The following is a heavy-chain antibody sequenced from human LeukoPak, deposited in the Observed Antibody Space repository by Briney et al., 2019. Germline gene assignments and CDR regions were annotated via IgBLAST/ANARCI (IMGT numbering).Heavy chain of an antibody. D-gene: IGHD2-15*01. CDR1: GDSASNYY. V-gene: IGHV4-59*02. CDR3: AGGAYCSGYSCLDY. J-gene: IGHJ4*02. Sequence: PSETLSLTCTVSGDSASNYYLTWIRQSPGRGLEWIGYIYYSGNTNYNPSLKSRVSISVDTSKSQFSLKLSSVTAADTAVYFCAGGAYCSGYSCLDYWGLGTLVTVSS. CDR2: IYYSGNT.